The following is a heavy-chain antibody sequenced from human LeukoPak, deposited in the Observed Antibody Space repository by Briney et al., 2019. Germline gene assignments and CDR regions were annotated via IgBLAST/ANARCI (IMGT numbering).Heavy chain of an antibody. V-gene: IGHV3-21*01. J-gene: IGHJ4*02. CDR1: GFTFSSYS. Sequence: GGSLRLSCAASGFTFSSYSMNWVRQAPGKGLEWVSSISSSSSYIYYADSVKGRFTISRDNAKNSLYLQMNSLRAEDTAVYYCARVYRKGSGSYYLLYFDYWSQGTLVTVSS. CDR3: ARVYRKGSGSYYLLYFDY. D-gene: IGHD3-10*01. CDR2: ISSSSSYI.